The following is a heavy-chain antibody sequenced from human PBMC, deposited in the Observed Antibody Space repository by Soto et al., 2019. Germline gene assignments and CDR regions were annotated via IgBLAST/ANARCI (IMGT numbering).Heavy chain of an antibody. CDR2: ISAYNGNT. Sequence: XAVKVSCNASGYPLTSYGIIWGRRAPGQGLEWMGWISAYNGNTNYAQKLQGRVTMTTDTSTSTAYMELRSLRSDDTAVYYCARDSRDGYHVTSHYYYGMDVWGQGTTVTVSS. CDR1: GYPLTSYG. D-gene: IGHD5-12*01. V-gene: IGHV1-18*04. CDR3: ARDSRDGYHVTSHYYYGMDV. J-gene: IGHJ6*02.